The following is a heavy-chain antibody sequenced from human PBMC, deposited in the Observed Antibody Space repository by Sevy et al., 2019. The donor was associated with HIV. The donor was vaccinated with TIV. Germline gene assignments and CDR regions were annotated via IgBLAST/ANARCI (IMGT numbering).Heavy chain of an antibody. CDR2: IKQDGSEK. J-gene: IGHJ6*02. Sequence: GESLKISCAASGFTFSSYWMSWVRQAPGKGLEWVANIKQDGSEKYYVDSVKGRFTISRDNAKNSLYLQMNSLRAEDTAVYYSARGLTVQGVINSYGMDVWGQGTTVTVSS. CDR3: ARGLTVQGVINSYGMDV. V-gene: IGHV3-7*03. D-gene: IGHD3-10*01. CDR1: GFTFSSYW.